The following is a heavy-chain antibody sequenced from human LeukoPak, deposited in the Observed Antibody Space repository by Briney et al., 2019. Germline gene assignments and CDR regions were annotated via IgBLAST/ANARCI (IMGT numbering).Heavy chain of an antibody. J-gene: IGHJ4*02. V-gene: IGHV3-48*04. Sequence: GGSLRLSCAASGFTFSSYSMNWVRQAPGKALEWVSYISSSGSTIYYADSVRGRFTISRDNAKNSLYLQMNSLRAEDTAVYYCARIGVTMIVVGRYLDYWGQGTLVTVSS. CDR2: ISSSGSTI. CDR1: GFTFSSYS. D-gene: IGHD3-22*01. CDR3: ARIGVTMIVVGRYLDY.